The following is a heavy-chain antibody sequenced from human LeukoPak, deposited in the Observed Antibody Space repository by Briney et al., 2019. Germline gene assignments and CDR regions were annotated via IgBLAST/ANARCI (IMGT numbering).Heavy chain of an antibody. CDR1: GYSFTSYW. D-gene: IGHD4-17*01. V-gene: IGHV5-51*01. J-gene: IGHJ4*02. Sequence: HGESLKISCKGSGYSFTSYWIGWVRQMPGKGLEWMGIIYLGDSDTRYSPSFQGQVTISADKSISTAYLQWISLKASDTAMYYCARHEDYGDYALFDYWGQGTLVTVSS. CDR2: IYLGDSDT. CDR3: ARHEDYGDYALFDY.